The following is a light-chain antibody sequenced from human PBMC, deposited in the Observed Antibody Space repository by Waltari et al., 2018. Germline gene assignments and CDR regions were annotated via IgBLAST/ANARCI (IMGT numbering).Light chain of an antibody. J-gene: IGKJ4*01. Sequence: EIVLTQSPATLSLSPGERASLSCSASQSVSSDLAWYRQKPGQAPRLLIFDASIRATGTPARFSGSGSGTDFTLTISSLEPEDFAVYYCQQRRDWPLTFGGGTKVEIK. V-gene: IGKV3-11*01. CDR2: DAS. CDR3: QQRRDWPLT. CDR1: QSVSSD.